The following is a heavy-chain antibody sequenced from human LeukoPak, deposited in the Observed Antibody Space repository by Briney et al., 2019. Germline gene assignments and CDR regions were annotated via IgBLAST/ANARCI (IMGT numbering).Heavy chain of an antibody. D-gene: IGHD6-13*01. CDR2: MNPNSGGT. J-gene: IGHJ4*02. V-gene: IGHV1-2*02. CDR1: GYTFTGYY. Sequence: ASVKVSCKASGYTFTGYYMHWVRQAPGQGLEWMGWMNPNSGGTNYAQKFQGRVTMTRDTSISTAYMELSRLRSDDTAVYYCARQFEKAAAGSDPSYYFDYWGQGTLVTVSS. CDR3: ARQFEKAAAGSDPSYYFDY.